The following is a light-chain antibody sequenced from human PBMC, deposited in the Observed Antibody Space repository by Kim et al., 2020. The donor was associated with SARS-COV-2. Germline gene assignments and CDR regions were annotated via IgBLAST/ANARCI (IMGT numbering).Light chain of an antibody. CDR1: QSVLYSSNNKNY. V-gene: IGKV4-1*01. J-gene: IGKJ2*03. CDR2: WAS. CDR3: QQYYSTPYS. Sequence: RATSNCKSSQSVLYSSNNKNYLTWYQQKPGQPPKLLIYWASTREIGVPDRFSGSGSGTDFTLTISSLQAEDVAVYYCQQYYSTPYSFGQGTKLEI.